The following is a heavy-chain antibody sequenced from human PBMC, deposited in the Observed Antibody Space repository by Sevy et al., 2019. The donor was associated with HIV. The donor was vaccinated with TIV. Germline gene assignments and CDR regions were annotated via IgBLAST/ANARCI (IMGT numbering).Heavy chain of an antibody. Sequence: GGSLRLSCAASGFTFSSYAMSWVRQAPGKGLEWVPGISGSGGTTYYADSVKGRFTISRDNSKNTLYLQMNSLRAEDTAVYYCAKERGVPWGAYYFDCWGQGTLVTVSS. D-gene: IGHD1-1*01. J-gene: IGHJ4*02. CDR2: ISGSGGTT. CDR1: GFTFSSYA. V-gene: IGHV3-23*01. CDR3: AKERGVPWGAYYFDC.